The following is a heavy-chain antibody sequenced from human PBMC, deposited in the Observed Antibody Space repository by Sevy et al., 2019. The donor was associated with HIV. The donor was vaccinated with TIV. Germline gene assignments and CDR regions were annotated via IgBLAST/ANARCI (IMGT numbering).Heavy chain of an antibody. J-gene: IGHJ4*02. CDR2: IKQDGSEK. V-gene: IGHV3-7*01. CDR3: ARVGLIAVAGLDY. CDR1: GFTFSSYW. Sequence: GGSLRLSCAASGFTFSSYWMSWVRQAPGKGLEWVVNIKQDGSEKYYVDSVKGRFTISRDNAKNSLYLQMNSLRAEDTAVYYCARVGLIAVAGLDYWGQGTLVTVSS. D-gene: IGHD6-19*01.